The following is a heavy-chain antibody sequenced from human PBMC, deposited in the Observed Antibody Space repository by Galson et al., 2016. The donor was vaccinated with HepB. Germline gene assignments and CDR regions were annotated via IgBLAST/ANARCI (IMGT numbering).Heavy chain of an antibody. J-gene: IGHJ4*02. Sequence: SLRLSCAASGFTFSSYAMHWVRQAPGKGLEWVAVISYDGSNKYYADSVKGRFTISRDNSKNTLYLQMNSLRAEDTAVYYGARRTSYSSGWYEVGYWGQGTLVTVSS. CDR2: ISYDGSNK. CDR3: ARRTSYSSGWYEVGY. V-gene: IGHV3-30*04. CDR1: GFTFSSYA. D-gene: IGHD6-19*01.